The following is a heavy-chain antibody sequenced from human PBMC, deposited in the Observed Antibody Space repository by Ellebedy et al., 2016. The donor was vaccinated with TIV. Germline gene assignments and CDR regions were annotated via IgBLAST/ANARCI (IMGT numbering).Heavy chain of an antibody. V-gene: IGHV3-43*01. J-gene: IGHJ3*02. Sequence: GGSLRLSCAASGFTFDDYTMHWVRQAPGKGLEWVSLISWDGGSTYYADSVKGRFTISRDNSKNSLYLQMNSLRTEDNALYYCAKDIGVGAYDSSGYWDAFDIWGQGTMVTVSS. CDR3: AKDIGVGAYDSSGYWDAFDI. CDR2: ISWDGGST. D-gene: IGHD3-22*01. CDR1: GFTFDDYT.